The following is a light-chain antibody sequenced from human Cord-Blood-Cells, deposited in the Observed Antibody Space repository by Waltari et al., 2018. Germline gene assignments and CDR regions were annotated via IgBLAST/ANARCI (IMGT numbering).Light chain of an antibody. J-gene: IGKJ1*01. CDR3: QQYGSSPWT. Sequence: EIVLTQSPGTLSLSHGERDTLSCRASQSVSSSYLAWYQQKPGQAPRLLIYGVSSRATGIPDRFSGSGSGTDFTLTISRLEPEDFAVYYCQQYGSSPWTFGQGTKVEIK. V-gene: IGKV3-20*01. CDR1: QSVSSSY. CDR2: GVS.